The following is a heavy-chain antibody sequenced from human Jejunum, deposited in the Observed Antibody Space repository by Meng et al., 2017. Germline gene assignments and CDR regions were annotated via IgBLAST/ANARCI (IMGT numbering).Heavy chain of an antibody. V-gene: IGHV4-34*02. Sequence: QAQLQQWAEGLLKPSETLSLTCAVYGGSISGYFWSWIRQAPGEGLEWVGEFTRGGTTNYNPSLKSRVTISADTSKNQFSLTLSSVSAADTAVYYCARHEVDFDNWGQGTLVTVSS. J-gene: IGHJ4*02. D-gene: IGHD1-26*01. CDR1: GGSISGYF. CDR2: FTRGGTT. CDR3: ARHEVDFDN.